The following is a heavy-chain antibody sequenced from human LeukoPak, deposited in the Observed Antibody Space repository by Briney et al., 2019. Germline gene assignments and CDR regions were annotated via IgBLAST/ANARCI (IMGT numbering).Heavy chain of an antibody. CDR3: TRDLGVGATPWTSDY. V-gene: IGHV3-49*03. J-gene: IGHJ4*02. D-gene: IGHD1-26*01. CDR1: GFTFGDYA. Sequence: GGSLRLSCTASGFTFGDYAMSWFRQAPGKGLEWVGFIRSKAYGGTTEYAASVKGRFTISRDDSKSIAYLQMNSLKTEDTAVYYCTRDLGVGATPWTSDYWGQGTLVTVSS. CDR2: IRSKAYGGTT.